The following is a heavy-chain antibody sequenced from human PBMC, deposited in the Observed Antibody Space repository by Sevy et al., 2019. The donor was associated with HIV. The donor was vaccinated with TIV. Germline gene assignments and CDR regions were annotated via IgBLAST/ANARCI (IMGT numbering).Heavy chain of an antibody. J-gene: IGHJ4*02. Sequence: GGSLRLSCAASGFIFSTYSMHWVRQAPGKGLEWVAAISYDGNNKYYADSVKGRFTISRDNPKKTLFLQVNSLGPEDTAVYYCARAYSSWFGTVHYWGQGTLVTVSS. V-gene: IGHV3-30-3*01. CDR2: ISYDGNNK. CDR1: GFIFSTYS. CDR3: ARAYSSWFGTVHY. D-gene: IGHD6-13*01.